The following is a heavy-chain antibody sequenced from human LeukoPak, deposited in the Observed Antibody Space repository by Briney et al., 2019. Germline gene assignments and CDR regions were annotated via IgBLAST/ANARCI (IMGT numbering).Heavy chain of an antibody. CDR3: ARDRARSSGWQAPGDGMDV. J-gene: IGHJ6*02. CDR1: GFTFSSYG. D-gene: IGHD6-19*01. CDR2: IWYDGSNK. Sequence: GGSLRLSCAASGFTFSSYGMHWVRQAPGKGLEWVAVIWYDGSNKYYADSVKGRFTISRDNSKNTLYLQMNSLRAGDTAVYYCARDRARSSGWQAPGDGMDVWGQGTTVTVSS. V-gene: IGHV3-33*01.